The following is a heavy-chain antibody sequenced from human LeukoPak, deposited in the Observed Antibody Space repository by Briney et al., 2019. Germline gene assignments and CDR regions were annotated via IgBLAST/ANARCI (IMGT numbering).Heavy chain of an antibody. V-gene: IGHV3-30*01. CDR3: ARVAGSGWLDAFDI. CDR2: ISYDGSNK. Sequence: GGSLRLSCAASGFTLSSYAMHWVRQAPGKGLEWVAVISYDGSNKYYADSVKGRFTITRDNSKNTLYLQMNSLRAEDTAVYYCARVAGSGWLDAFDIWGQGTMVTVSS. CDR1: GFTLSSYA. J-gene: IGHJ3*02. D-gene: IGHD6-19*01.